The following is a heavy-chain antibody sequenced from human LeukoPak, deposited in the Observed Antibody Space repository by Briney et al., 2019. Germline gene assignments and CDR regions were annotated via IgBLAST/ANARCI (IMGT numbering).Heavy chain of an antibody. Sequence: GGSLRLSYAASGFTVSSSNYMNWVRQAPGKGLEWVSGIYTGGTTYYTDSVKGRFTISRDNPNNTLYLQMHSLRAEDTAVYYCAREISRFGIRGQGALVTVSS. CDR2: IYTGGTT. V-gene: IGHV3-66*01. CDR1: GFTVSSSNY. CDR3: AREISRFGI. J-gene: IGHJ4*02. D-gene: IGHD3-16*01.